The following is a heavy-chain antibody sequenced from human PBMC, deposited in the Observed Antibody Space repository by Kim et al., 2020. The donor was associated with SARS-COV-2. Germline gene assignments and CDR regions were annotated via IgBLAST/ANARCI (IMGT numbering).Heavy chain of an antibody. J-gene: IGHJ6*02. Sequence: SETLSLTCAVYGGSFSGYYWSWIRQPPGKGLEWIGEINHSGSTNYNPSLKSRVTISVDTSKNQFSLKLSSVTAADTAVYYCARGKRRVGQYSSGWWYYYYGMDVWGQGTTVTVSS. CDR2: INHSGST. CDR1: GGSFSGYY. CDR3: ARGKRRVGQYSSGWWYYYYGMDV. D-gene: IGHD6-19*01. V-gene: IGHV4-34*01.